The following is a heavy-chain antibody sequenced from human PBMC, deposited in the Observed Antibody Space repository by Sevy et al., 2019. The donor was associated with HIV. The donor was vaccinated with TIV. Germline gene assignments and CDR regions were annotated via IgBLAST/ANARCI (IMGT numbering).Heavy chain of an antibody. J-gene: IGHJ4*02. V-gene: IGHV1-24*01. CDR2: FDPEDGET. CDR1: GYTHTELS. D-gene: IGHD2-2*01. Sequence: ASVKVSCKVSGYTHTELSMHWVRQAPGKGLEWMGGFDPEDGETIYAQKFQGRVTMTEDTSTDTAYMELSSLRSEDTAVYYCATDPGCSSTSCYEFDYWGQGTLVTVSS. CDR3: ATDPGCSSTSCYEFDY.